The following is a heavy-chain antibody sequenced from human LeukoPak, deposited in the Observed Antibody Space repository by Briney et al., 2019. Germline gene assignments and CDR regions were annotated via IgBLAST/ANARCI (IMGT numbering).Heavy chain of an antibody. Sequence: PSETLSLTCTVSGGSISSSSYYWGWIRQPPGKGLEWIGSIYYSGSTYYNPSLKRRVTLSVDTSKNQFSLKLSSVTAADTAVYYCARQPYSGSYDYYMDVWGRGTTVTVPS. CDR3: ARQPYSGSYDYYMDV. J-gene: IGHJ6*03. CDR2: IYYSGST. V-gene: IGHV4-39*01. D-gene: IGHD1-26*01. CDR1: GGSISSSSYY.